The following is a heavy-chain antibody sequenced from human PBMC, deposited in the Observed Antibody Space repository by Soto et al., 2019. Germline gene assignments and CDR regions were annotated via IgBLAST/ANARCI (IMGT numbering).Heavy chain of an antibody. J-gene: IGHJ4*02. V-gene: IGHV4-59*01. CDR1: GGSISSYY. CDR2: IYYSGST. Sequence: PSETLSLTCTVSGGSISSYYWSWIRQPPGKGLEWIGYIYYSGSTNYNPSLKSRVTISVDTSKNQFSLKLSSVTAADTAVYYCARAPEGNDYADYVWYFDYWGQGTLVTVPQ. D-gene: IGHD4-17*01. CDR3: ARAPEGNDYADYVWYFDY.